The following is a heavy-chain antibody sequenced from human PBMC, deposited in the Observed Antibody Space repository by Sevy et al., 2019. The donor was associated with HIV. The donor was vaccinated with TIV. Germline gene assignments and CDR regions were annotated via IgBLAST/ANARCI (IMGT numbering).Heavy chain of an antibody. CDR1: GFTFSSYA. CDR2: ISSNGGST. D-gene: IGHD5-12*01. CDR3: ARGGVATIINDAFDI. V-gene: IGHV3-64*02. Sequence: GGSLRLSCAASGFTFSSYAMHWVRQAPGKGLEYVSAISSNGGSTYYADSVKGRFTISRDNSKNTLYLQMGSLRAEDMAVDYCARGGVATIINDAFDIWGQGTMVTVSS. J-gene: IGHJ3*02.